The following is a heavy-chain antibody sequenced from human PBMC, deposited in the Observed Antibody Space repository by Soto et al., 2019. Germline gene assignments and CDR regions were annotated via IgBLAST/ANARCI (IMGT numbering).Heavy chain of an antibody. J-gene: IGHJ4*02. CDR2: TSHDEKNK. CDR3: AKGGASPSFDY. Sequence: HPGGSLRLSCAGSGFTFSNYGMFWVRQAPGKGLEWVAFTSHDEKNKYYADSVKGRFTISRDNSKNTLFMQMNSLRNEDTAVYYCAKGGASPSFDYWGQGVLVTVSS. D-gene: IGHD3-16*01. CDR1: GFTFSNYG. V-gene: IGHV3-30*18.